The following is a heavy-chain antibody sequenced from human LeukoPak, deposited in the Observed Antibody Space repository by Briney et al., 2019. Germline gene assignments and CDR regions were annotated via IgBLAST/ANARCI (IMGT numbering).Heavy chain of an antibody. CDR3: ARDGAVTTSHAFDI. CDR1: GFTFSSYW. V-gene: IGHV3-7*03. D-gene: IGHD4-17*01. Sequence: GGSLRLSCAASGFTFSSYWMSWVRQAPGKGLEWVANIKQDGSEKYYVDSVKGRFTISRDNSKNTLYLQMNSLRAEDTAVYYCARDGAVTTSHAFDIWGQGTMVTVSS. J-gene: IGHJ3*02. CDR2: IKQDGSEK.